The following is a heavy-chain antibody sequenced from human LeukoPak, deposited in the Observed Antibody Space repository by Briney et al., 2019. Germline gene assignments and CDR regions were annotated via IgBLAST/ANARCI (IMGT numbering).Heavy chain of an antibody. CDR1: GGSISSSSYY. CDR2: IYYSGST. J-gene: IGHJ6*03. Sequence: SETLSLTCTVSGGSISSSSYYWGWIRQPPGKGLEWTGSIYYSGSTNYNPSLKSRVTMSVDTSKNQFSLKLSSVTAADTAVYYCARATPDCSSTSCYSYYYYYYYMDVWGKGTTVTVSS. V-gene: IGHV4-39*07. CDR3: ARATPDCSSTSCYSYYYYYYYMDV. D-gene: IGHD2-2*01.